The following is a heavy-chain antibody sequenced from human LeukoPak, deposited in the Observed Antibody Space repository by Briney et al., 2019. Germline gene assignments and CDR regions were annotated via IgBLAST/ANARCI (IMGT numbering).Heavy chain of an antibody. J-gene: IGHJ5*02. CDR1: GYSISSGYY. CDR2: IYHSGST. D-gene: IGHD1-26*01. Sequence: SETLSLTCTVSGYSISSGYYWGWIRQPPGKGLEWIGSIYHSGSTYYNPSLKSRVTISVDTSKNQFSLKLSSVTAADTAVYYCARHLPVGATVDPWGQGTLVTVSS. CDR3: ARHLPVGATVDP. V-gene: IGHV4-38-2*02.